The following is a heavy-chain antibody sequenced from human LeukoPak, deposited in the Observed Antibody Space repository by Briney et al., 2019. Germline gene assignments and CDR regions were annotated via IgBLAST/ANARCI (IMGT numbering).Heavy chain of an antibody. D-gene: IGHD2-2*01. V-gene: IGHV4-38-2*02. CDR3: ARDGHIVVVPAAMPYLFDY. J-gene: IGHJ4*02. CDR2: IYHSGST. Sequence: SETLSLTCTVSGYSISSGYYWGWIRQPPGKGLEWIGSIYHSGSTYYNPSLKSRVTISVDTSKNQFSLKLSSVTAADTAVYYCARDGHIVVVPAAMPYLFDYWGQGTLVTVSS. CDR1: GYSISSGYY.